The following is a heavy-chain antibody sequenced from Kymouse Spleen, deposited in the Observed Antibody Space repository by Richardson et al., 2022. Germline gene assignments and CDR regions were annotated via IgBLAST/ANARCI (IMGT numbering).Heavy chain of an antibody. V-gene: IGHV4-34*01. CDR3: ARGLSLLLWFGESSNWFDP. Sequence: QVQLQQWGAGLLKPSETLSLTCAVYGGSFSGYYWSWIRQPPGKGLEWIGEINHSGSTNYNPSLKSRVTISVDTSKNQFSLKLSSVTAADTAVYYCARGLSLLLWFGESSNWFDPWGQGTLVTVSS. CDR2: INHSGST. J-gene: IGHJ5*02. CDR1: GGSFSGYY. D-gene: IGHD3-10*01.